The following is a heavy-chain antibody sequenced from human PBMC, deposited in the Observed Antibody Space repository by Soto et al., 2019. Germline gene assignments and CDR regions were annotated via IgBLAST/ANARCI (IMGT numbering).Heavy chain of an antibody. D-gene: IGHD1-1*01. J-gene: IGHJ5*02. V-gene: IGHV4-31*03. CDR1: GGSISSGGYY. CDR3: ASQFSDWNGQILGWFDP. Sequence: QVQLQESGPGLVKPSQTLSLTCTVSGGSISSGGYYWSWIRQHPGKGLEWIGYIYYSGSTYYNPSLMCRVTISVDTSKNQSSLKLSSVTAADTAVYYCASQFSDWNGQILGWFDPWGQGTLVTVSS. CDR2: IYYSGST.